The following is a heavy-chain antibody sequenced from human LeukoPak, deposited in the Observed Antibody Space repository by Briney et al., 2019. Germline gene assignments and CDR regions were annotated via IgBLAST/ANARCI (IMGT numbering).Heavy chain of an antibody. J-gene: IGHJ4*02. CDR2: INPSGGST. CDR1: GYTFTSYY. Sequence: ASVKVSFKASGYTFTSYYMHWVRQAPGQGLEWMGIINPSGGSTSYAQKFQGRVTMTRDTSTSTVYMELSSLRSEDTAVYYCARDPTYYYDSSGYPLYYFDYWGQGTLVTVSS. D-gene: IGHD3-22*01. CDR3: ARDPTYYYDSSGYPLYYFDY. V-gene: IGHV1-46*03.